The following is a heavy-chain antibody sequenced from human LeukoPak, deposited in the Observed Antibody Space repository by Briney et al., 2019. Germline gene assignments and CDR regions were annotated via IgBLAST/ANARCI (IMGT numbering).Heavy chain of an antibody. D-gene: IGHD3-10*01. CDR1: GGSISSNSYY. Sequence: SQTLSLTCTVSGGSISSNSYYWGWIRQPPGKGLEWIGSIYYSGSTYYNPSLKSRVTISVDTSKNQFSLKLSSVTAADTAVYYCARDGVGWFGEFPVWLDPWGQGTLVTVSS. CDR3: ARDGVGWFGEFPVWLDP. V-gene: IGHV4-39*07. CDR2: IYYSGST. J-gene: IGHJ5*02.